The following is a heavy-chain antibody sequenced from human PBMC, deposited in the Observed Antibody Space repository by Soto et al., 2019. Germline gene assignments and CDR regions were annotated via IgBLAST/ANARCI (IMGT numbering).Heavy chain of an antibody. CDR1: GFTFSSYG. V-gene: IGHV3-30*18. J-gene: IGHJ5*02. Sequence: GGSLRLSCAASGFTFSSYGIHWVRQAPGKGLEWVAVISYDGSNKYYADSVRGRFTISRDNSKNTLYLQMNSLRAEDTAVYYCAKDNCISTSCYRLYNWFDPWGQGTLVTVSS. CDR2: ISYDGSNK. D-gene: IGHD2-2*01. CDR3: AKDNCISTSCYRLYNWFDP.